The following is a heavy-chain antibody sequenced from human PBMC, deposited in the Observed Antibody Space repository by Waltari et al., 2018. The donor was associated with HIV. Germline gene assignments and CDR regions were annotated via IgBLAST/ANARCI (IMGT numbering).Heavy chain of an antibody. CDR1: GFTISSNY. CDR2: IYSGGSR. D-gene: IGHD1-26*01. Sequence: EVQLVASGGGLIEPGGSLRVSCAASGFTISSNYMSWVSQAPGKGREWVSVIYSGGSRYYADSVKGRFIISRDNSKNTVSLHMNSLRAEDTAVYYCARDPRSSGYYGMDVWGQGIKVTVSS. V-gene: IGHV3-53*01. CDR3: ARDPRSSGYYGMDV. J-gene: IGHJ6*02.